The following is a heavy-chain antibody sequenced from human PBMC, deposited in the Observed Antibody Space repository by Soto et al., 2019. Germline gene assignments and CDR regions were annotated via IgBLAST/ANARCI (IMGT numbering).Heavy chain of an antibody. Sequence: EVQLVESGGGLVQPGGSLRLSCAASGFTFSDHYLDWVRQAPGKGLEWVGRTRNKANSYTTEYAASVKGRFSISRDESKNSGDLHMNSLKAEDTAVYYCVRDPTTVVLGDAIDIWGLGTMVNVSS. J-gene: IGHJ3*02. CDR3: VRDPTTVVLGDAIDI. CDR1: GFTFSDHY. V-gene: IGHV3-72*01. D-gene: IGHD4-17*01. CDR2: TRNKANSYTT.